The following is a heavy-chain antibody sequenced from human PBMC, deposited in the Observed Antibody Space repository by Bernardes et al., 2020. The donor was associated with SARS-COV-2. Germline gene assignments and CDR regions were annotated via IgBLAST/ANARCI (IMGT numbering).Heavy chain of an antibody. CDR3: AKSLAGYCYGSTCYWRPLDS. Sequence: GGSLRLSCAASGFTYSAYSMAWVRQAPGKGREWVSIIRGTGGTAHYADSVKGRFIISRDNSNNILYLEMNSLRPEDTATYYCAKSLAGYCYGSTCYWRPLDSWGQGTLVTVSS. V-gene: IGHV3-23*01. CDR1: GFTYSAYS. D-gene: IGHD2-15*01. CDR2: IRGTGGTA. J-gene: IGHJ4*02.